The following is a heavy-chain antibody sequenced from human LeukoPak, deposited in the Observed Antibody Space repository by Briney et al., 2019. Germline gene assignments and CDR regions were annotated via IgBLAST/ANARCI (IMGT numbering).Heavy chain of an antibody. CDR2: VKQDGSEK. V-gene: IGHV3-7*01. D-gene: IGHD2-15*01. J-gene: IGHJ4*02. CDR3: ARDPSCSGGTCRDGYFDY. CDR1: EFTFIGYW. Sequence: PGGALRLSCAASEFTFIGYWMSWFRPAPGRGVDGVAHVKQDGSEKYYMDSVKGRFTISRDNAKNSLYLQMHSLRAEDTAMYYCARDPSCSGGTCRDGYFDYWGQGILVTVSS.